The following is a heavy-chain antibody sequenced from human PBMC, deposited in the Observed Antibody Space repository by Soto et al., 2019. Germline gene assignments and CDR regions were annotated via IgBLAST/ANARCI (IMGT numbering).Heavy chain of an antibody. Sequence: QVQLVESGGGVVQPGRSLRLSCAASGFTFSSYGMHWVRQAPGKGLEWVAVISYDGSNKYYADSVKGRFTISRDNSKNTLYLQMNSLRAEDTAVYYCAKVGVNGYYSYYGMDVWGQGTTVTVSS. J-gene: IGHJ6*02. D-gene: IGHD3-10*01. CDR1: GFTFSSYG. CDR2: ISYDGSNK. V-gene: IGHV3-30*18. CDR3: AKVGVNGYYSYYGMDV.